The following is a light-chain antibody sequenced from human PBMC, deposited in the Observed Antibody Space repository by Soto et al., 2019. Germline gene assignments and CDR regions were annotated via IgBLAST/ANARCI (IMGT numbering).Light chain of an antibody. CDR3: SSYTTSSTLYV. V-gene: IGLV2-14*03. Sequence: SALTQPASVSGSPGQSITISCTGTSSDVGGNGYVSWYQQHPGKAPKLMIYDVGNRPSGVSNRFSGSKSGNTASLAISGLQAEDEADYYCSSYTTSSTLYVFGTGTKLTVL. CDR2: DVG. J-gene: IGLJ1*01. CDR1: SSDVGGNGY.